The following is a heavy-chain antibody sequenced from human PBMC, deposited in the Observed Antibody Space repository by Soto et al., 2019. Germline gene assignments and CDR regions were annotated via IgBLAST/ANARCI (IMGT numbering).Heavy chain of an antibody. Sequence: SETLSLTCTVSGGSISSSSYYWGWIRQPPGKGLEWIGSIYYSGSTYYNPSLKSRVTISVDTSKNQFSLKLSSVTAADTAVYYCARQVSNYYYMDVWGKGTTVPSP. V-gene: IGHV4-39*01. CDR2: IYYSGST. J-gene: IGHJ6*03. CDR3: ARQVSNYYYMDV. CDR1: GGSISSSSYY.